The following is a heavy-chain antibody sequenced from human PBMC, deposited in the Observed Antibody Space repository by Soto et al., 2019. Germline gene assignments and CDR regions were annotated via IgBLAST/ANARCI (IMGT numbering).Heavy chain of an antibody. CDR1: GFTFSSYG. J-gene: IGHJ6*02. Sequence: QVQLVESGGGVVQPGRSLRLSCAASGFTFSSYGMHWVRQAPGKGLEWVAVISYDGSKKYYADPVKGRFTISRDNSKNTLYLQMNSLRAEHTAVYYCAKDLGLLAAGTYNYGMDVWGQGTTVTVSS. V-gene: IGHV3-30*18. D-gene: IGHD6-13*01. CDR3: AKDLGLLAAGTYNYGMDV. CDR2: ISYDGSKK.